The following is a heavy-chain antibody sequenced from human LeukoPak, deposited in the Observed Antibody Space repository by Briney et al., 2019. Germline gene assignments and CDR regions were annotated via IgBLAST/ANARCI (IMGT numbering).Heavy chain of an antibody. D-gene: IGHD2-2*02. V-gene: IGHV4-30-4*08. Sequence: SETLSLTCTVSSVSISRGGYDWNWIRQPPEKGLEWSGYIYYSESAYYNPSLNSRVTISVDRSKNQFSRKLSSVTAADTSVEYCARGSCSSNSGYTADYFDYRGQGNLGTDSP. CDR1: SVSISRGGYD. CDR2: IYYSESA. CDR3: ARGSCSSNSGYTADYFDY. J-gene: IGHJ4*02.